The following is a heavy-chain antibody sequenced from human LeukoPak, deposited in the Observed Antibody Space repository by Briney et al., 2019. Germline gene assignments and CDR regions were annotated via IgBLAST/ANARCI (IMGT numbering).Heavy chain of an antibody. D-gene: IGHD3-22*01. J-gene: IGHJ3*02. CDR1: GGTFSSYA. CDR2: IIPIFGTA. CDR3: ALYYYDSSGYQIDAFDI. V-gene: IGHV1-69*05. Sequence: ASVKVSCKASGGTFSSYAISWVRQAPGQGLEWMGGIIPIFGTANYSQKFQGRVTITTDESTSTAYMELSSLRSEDTAVYYCALYYYDSSGYQIDAFDIWGQGTMVTVS.